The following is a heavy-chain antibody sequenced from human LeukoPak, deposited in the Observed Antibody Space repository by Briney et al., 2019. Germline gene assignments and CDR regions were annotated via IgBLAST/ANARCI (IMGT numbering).Heavy chain of an antibody. Sequence: SETLSLTCTVSGGSISSSSYYWGWIRQSPGKGLEWIGSIYYSGSTYYNPSLKSRVTISVDTSKNQFSLNLTSVTAADTFVYYCARLPHYYYYYMDVWGKGTTVTVSS. CDR1: GGSISSSSYY. CDR2: IYYSGST. V-gene: IGHV4-39*01. J-gene: IGHJ6*03. CDR3: ARLPHYYYYYMDV.